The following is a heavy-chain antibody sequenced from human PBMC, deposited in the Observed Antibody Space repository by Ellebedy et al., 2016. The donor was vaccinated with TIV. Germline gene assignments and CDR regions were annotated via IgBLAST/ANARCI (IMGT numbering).Heavy chain of an antibody. J-gene: IGHJ6*02. V-gene: IGHV1-46*04. Sequence: ASVKVSCKASGYTFTTYYIHWVRQAPGQGLEWMGIINPSGHSTTYAQKLQGRVTMTRDTSTSTVYMELSSLRSEDTAVYYCARDGPTPRGRPLHYYYYGMDVWGQGTTVTVSS. CDR2: INPSGHST. D-gene: IGHD3/OR15-3a*01. CDR1: GYTFTTYY. CDR3: ARDGPTPRGRPLHYYYYGMDV.